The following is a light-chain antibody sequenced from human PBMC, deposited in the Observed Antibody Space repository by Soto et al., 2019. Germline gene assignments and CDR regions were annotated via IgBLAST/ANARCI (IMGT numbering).Light chain of an antibody. CDR3: LQRSNWQYT. V-gene: IGKV3-11*01. CDR2: DAS. J-gene: IGKJ2*01. Sequence: EIVLTQCPATMSLSPGERATLSCRASQSVSSYLAWYQQKPGQAPRLLIYDASNRVTGIPARFSGSGSGTDFTLTISSLEPEDFAVYYCLQRSNWQYTFGQGTKVEIK. CDR1: QSVSSY.